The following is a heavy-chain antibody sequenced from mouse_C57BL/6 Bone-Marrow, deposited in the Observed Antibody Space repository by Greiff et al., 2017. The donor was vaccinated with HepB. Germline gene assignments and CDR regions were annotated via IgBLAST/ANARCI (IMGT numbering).Heavy chain of an antibody. CDR3: ARWGYDYDW. CDR1: GYAFSSYW. CDR2: IYPGDGDT. Sequence: VQLQQSGAELVKPGASVKISCKASGYAFSSYWMNWVTQRPGKGLEWIGQIYPGDGDTNYNGKFKGKATLTADKSSSTAYMQLSSLTSEDSAVYFCARWGYDYDWWGQGTTLTVSS. V-gene: IGHV1-80*01. D-gene: IGHD2-4*01. J-gene: IGHJ2*01.